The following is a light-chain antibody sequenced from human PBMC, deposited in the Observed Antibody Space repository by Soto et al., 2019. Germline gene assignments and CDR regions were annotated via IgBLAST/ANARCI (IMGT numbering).Light chain of an antibody. CDR1: QSISSW. Sequence: DIQMTQSPSTLSASVGDRVTITCRASQSISSWLAWYQQKPGKAPKLLIYDASSLESGVQSRFNGSGSGTEFTLPISSLQPDDFATYYCQQYNSYWTFGQGTKVEI. CDR3: QQYNSYWT. J-gene: IGKJ1*01. V-gene: IGKV1-5*01. CDR2: DAS.